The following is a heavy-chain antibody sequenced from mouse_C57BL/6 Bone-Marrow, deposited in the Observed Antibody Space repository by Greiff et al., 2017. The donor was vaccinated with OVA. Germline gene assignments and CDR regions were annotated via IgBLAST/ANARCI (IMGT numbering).Heavy chain of an antibody. V-gene: IGHV1-18*01. CDR1: GYTFTDYN. J-gene: IGHJ4*01. CDR3: ARSRGYDRGYYAMDY. D-gene: IGHD2-2*01. CDR2: INPNNGGT. Sequence: VQLQQSGPELVKPGASVKIPCKASGYTFTDYNMDWVKQSHGKSLEWIGEINPNNGGTIYNQKFKGKATLTVDKSTSTAYMELRSLTSEDTAVYYCARSRGYDRGYYAMDYWGQGTSVTVSS.